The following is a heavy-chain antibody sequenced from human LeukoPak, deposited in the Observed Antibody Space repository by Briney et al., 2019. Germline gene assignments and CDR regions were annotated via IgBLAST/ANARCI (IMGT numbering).Heavy chain of an antibody. J-gene: IGHJ4*02. CDR3: ASLNPYDCSGGSCYPGGFDY. Sequence: SETLSLTCTVSGGSISSYYWSWIRQPPGKGLEWIGYIYYSGSTNYNPSLKSGVTISVDTSKNQFSLKLSSVTAADTAVYYCASLNPYDCSGGSCYPGGFDYWGQGTLVTVSS. CDR2: IYYSGST. CDR1: GGSISSYY. V-gene: IGHV4-59*01. D-gene: IGHD2-15*01.